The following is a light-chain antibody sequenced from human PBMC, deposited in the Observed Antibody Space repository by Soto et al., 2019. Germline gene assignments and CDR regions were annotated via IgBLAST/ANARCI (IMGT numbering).Light chain of an antibody. CDR2: GAS. V-gene: IGKV3-20*01. CDR1: QNFGISY. J-gene: IGKJ1*01. CDR3: QQYGSSLWT. Sequence: VLSVSLGTLSLQPEARAPRPFRASQNFGISYLAWYQQKLGQAPRLLIYGASSRATGIPDRFSGSGSGTDFTLAISRVEPEDFAVYYCQQYGSSLWTFGQGSIVDIK.